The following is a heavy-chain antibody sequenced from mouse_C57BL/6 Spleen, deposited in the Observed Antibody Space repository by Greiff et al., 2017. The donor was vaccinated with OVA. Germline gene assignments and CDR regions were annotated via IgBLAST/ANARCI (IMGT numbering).Heavy chain of an antibody. CDR2: INPNNGGT. CDR3: ARHGSSYRFAY. V-gene: IGHV1-26*01. CDR1: GYTFTDYY. J-gene: IGHJ3*01. Sequence: EVQLQQSGPELVKPGASVKISCKASGYTFTDYYMNWVKQSHGKSLEWIGDINPNNGGTSYNQKFKGKATLTVDKSSSTAYMELRSLTSEDSAVYYCARHGSSYRFAYWGQGTLVTVSA. D-gene: IGHD1-1*01.